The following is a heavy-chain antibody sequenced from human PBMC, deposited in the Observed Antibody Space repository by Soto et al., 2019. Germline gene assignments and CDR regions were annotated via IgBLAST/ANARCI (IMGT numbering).Heavy chain of an antibody. D-gene: IGHD6-6*01. Sequence: ASVKVSCKASGYTFTSYGISWVRQAPGQGLEWMGWISAYNGNTNYAQKLQGRVTMTTDTSTSTAYMELRSLRSDDTAVYYCARVGFEYSSSRWFDFWGQGTLVPVSS. CDR3: ARVGFEYSSSRWFDF. J-gene: IGHJ5*01. V-gene: IGHV1-18*01. CDR1: GYTFTSYG. CDR2: ISAYNGNT.